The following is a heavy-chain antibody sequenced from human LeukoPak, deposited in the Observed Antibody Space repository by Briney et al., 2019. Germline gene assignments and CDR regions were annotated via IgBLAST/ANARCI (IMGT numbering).Heavy chain of an antibody. V-gene: IGHV3-21*01. CDR2: ISSSSYI. CDR3: ARDVGGWFDP. D-gene: IGHD1-26*01. J-gene: IGHJ5*02. Sequence: GGSLRLSCAASVFIFSSYSMNWVRQAPGKGLEWVSSISSSSYIYYADSVKGRFTISRDNAKNSLYLQMNSLRAEDTAVYYCARDVGGWFDPWGQGTLVTVSS. CDR1: VFIFSSYS.